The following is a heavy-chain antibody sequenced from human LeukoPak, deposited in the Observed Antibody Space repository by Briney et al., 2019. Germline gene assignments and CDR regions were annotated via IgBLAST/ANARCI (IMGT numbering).Heavy chain of an antibody. V-gene: IGHV4-39*07. Sequence: SETLSLTCTVSGGSISSGGYYWSWIRQPPGKGLEWIGSIYYSGSTYYNPSLKSRVTISVDTSKNQFSLKLSSVTAADTAVYYCARDVRYCTNGVCYAWFDPWGQGTLVTVSS. CDR1: GGSISSGGYY. CDR3: ARDVRYCTNGVCYAWFDP. CDR2: IYYSGST. D-gene: IGHD2-8*01. J-gene: IGHJ5*02.